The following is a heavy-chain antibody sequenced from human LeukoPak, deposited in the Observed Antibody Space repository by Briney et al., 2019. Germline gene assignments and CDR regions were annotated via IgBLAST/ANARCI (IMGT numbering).Heavy chain of an antibody. CDR3: AKDIDYSSSSFDY. CDR1: GFTFSDYY. CDR2: ISSSSSYT. V-gene: IGHV3-11*06. Sequence: GGSLRLSCAASGFTFSDYYMSWIRQAPGKGLEWVSYISSSSSYTNYADSVKGRFTISRDNSKITLYLQMNSLRAEDTAVYYCAKDIDYSSSSFDYWGQGTLVTVSS. D-gene: IGHD6-6*01. J-gene: IGHJ4*02.